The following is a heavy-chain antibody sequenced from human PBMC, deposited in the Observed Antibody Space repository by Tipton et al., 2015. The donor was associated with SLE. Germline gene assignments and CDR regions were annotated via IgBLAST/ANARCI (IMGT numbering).Heavy chain of an antibody. CDR1: GGSISSHY. CDR2: ISNSETT. V-gene: IGHV4-59*11. CDR3: AGAWQGYCSGGTCYVLDH. D-gene: IGHD2-15*01. Sequence: TLSLTCTVSGGSISSHYWSWIRQAPGKGLEWIGYISNSETTSYNPSLKSRVTISLDTSKNQFSLKLRSVTAADTAVYYCAGAWQGYCSGGTCYVLDHWGQGTLVTVSS. J-gene: IGHJ4*02.